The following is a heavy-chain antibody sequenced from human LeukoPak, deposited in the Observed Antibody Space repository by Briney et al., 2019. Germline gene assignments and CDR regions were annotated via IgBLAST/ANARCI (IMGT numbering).Heavy chain of an antibody. V-gene: IGHV3-74*01. J-gene: IGHJ4*02. D-gene: IGHD3-22*01. CDR1: GFTFSSYW. Sequence: GGSLRLSCAASGFTFSSYWMHWVRQAPGKGLVWVSRINSDGSSTSYADSVKGRFTISRDNAKNTLYLQMNGLRAEDTAVHYCARGPSYYYDSSGYYVQPGGGDYWGQGTLVTVSS. CDR3: ARGPSYYYDSSGYYVQPGGGDY. CDR2: INSDGSST.